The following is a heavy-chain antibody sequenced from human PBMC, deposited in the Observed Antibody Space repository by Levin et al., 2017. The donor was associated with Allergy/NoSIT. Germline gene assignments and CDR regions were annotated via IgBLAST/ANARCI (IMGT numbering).Heavy chain of an antibody. D-gene: IGHD1-1*01. J-gene: IGHJ6*03. CDR3: AGRGTRDYYYYMDV. Sequence: GESLKISCQGSGYSFTSYWNGWVRQMPGKGLEWMGIIYPGDSDTRYSPSFQGHVTISADKSISTPYLQWSSLKASDTAIYYCAGRGTRDYYYYMDVWGKGTTVTVSS. CDR2: IYPGDSDT. V-gene: IGHV5-51*01. CDR1: GYSFTSYW.